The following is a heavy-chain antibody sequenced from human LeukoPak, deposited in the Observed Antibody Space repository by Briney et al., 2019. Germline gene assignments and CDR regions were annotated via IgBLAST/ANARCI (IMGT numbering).Heavy chain of an antibody. Sequence: SVKVSCKASGGAFSSYAISWVRQAPGQGLEWMGGIIPIFGTANYAQKFQGRVTITADESTSTAYMELSSLRSEDTAVYYCARYSSAQKVLDYWGQGTLVTVSS. CDR3: ARYSSAQKVLDY. CDR1: GGAFSSYA. J-gene: IGHJ4*02. D-gene: IGHD6-25*01. CDR2: IIPIFGTA. V-gene: IGHV1-69*13.